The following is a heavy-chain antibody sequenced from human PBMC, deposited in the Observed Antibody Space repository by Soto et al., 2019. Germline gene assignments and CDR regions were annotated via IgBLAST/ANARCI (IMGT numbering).Heavy chain of an antibody. D-gene: IGHD3-22*01. CDR1: GIAFSTYA. CDR3: ARDYYDRSGHSHSSVY. J-gene: IGHJ4*02. V-gene: IGHV3-30-3*01. CDR2: ISYDGGNK. Sequence: GGSLRLSCAASGIAFSTYAMHWVRQAPGKGLEWVAVISYDGGNKHYADSVKGRFTISRDNSKNALSLQMNSLRAEDTAVYYCARDYYDRSGHSHSSVYWGQGXLVTVYS.